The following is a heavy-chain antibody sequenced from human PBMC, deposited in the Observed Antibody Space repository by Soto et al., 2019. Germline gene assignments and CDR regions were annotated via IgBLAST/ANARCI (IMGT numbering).Heavy chain of an antibody. CDR3: ASLGGSMVRGVPPDY. CDR2: ISYDGSNK. D-gene: IGHD3-10*01. CDR1: GFTFSSYA. J-gene: IGHJ4*02. V-gene: IGHV3-30-3*01. Sequence: ESGGGVVQPGRSLRLSCAASGFTFSSYAMHWVRQAPGRGLAWVAVISYDGSNKYYADSVKGRFTISRDNSKNTLYLQMNSLRAEDTAVSYCASLGGSMVRGVPPDYWGQGTLVTVSS.